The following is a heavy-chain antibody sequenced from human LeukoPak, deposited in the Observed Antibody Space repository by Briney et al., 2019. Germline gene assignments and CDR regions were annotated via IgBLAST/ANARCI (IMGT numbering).Heavy chain of an antibody. J-gene: IGHJ4*02. CDR3: AKDEDNSGWYAVAYFDY. V-gene: IGHV3-23*01. Sequence: GGSLRLSCAASGFTFSSYAMNWVRQAPGKGLEGVSTISGSGGSAYYADSVKGRFTISRDNYRNTLYLQMNSLRAEDTAIYYCAKDEDNSGWYAVAYFDYWGQGTPVTVSS. D-gene: IGHD6-19*01. CDR1: GFTFSSYA. CDR2: ISGSGGSA.